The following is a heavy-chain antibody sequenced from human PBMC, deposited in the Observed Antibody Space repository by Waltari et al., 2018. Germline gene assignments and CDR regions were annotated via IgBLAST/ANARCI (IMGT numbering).Heavy chain of an antibody. CDR3: ASGYDYVWGSYRFDY. D-gene: IGHD3-16*02. V-gene: IGHV1-69*05. CDR2: IIPIFGTA. Sequence: QVQLVQSGAEVKKPGSSVKVSCKAYGGNISSDANSWVRQAPGQGLEWMGGIIPIFGTANYAQKFQGRVTITTDESTSTAYMELSSLRSEDTAVYYCASGYDYVWGSYRFDYWGQGTLVTVSS. CDR1: GGNISSDA. J-gene: IGHJ4*02.